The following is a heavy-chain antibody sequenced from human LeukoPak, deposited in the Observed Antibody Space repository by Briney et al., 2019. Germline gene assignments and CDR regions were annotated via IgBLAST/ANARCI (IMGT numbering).Heavy chain of an antibody. V-gene: IGHV3-23*01. J-gene: IGHJ4*02. Sequence: ETLSLSCAASGFTFSSYAMSWVRQAPGXGLEWVSAISGSGGSTYYADSVKGRFTISRDNSKNTLYLQMNSLRAEDTAVYYCAKSSSSSLSDYWGQGTLVTVSS. CDR3: AKSSSSSLSDY. CDR2: ISGSGGST. D-gene: IGHD6-6*01. CDR1: GFTFSSYA.